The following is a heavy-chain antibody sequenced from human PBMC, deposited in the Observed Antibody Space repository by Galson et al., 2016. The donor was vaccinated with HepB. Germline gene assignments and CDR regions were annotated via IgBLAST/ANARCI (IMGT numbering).Heavy chain of an antibody. Sequence: SLRLSCAASGFTFSTYGMHWVRQAPGKGLEWVAVMWYDGINKYYADSVKGRFTISRDNSKNTLYLQMNSLRAEDTAVYYCAREEPLLYSLDPWGQGTLVTVSS. CDR2: MWYDGINK. CDR1: GFTFSTYG. D-gene: IGHD2-8*01. CDR3: AREEPLLYSLDP. J-gene: IGHJ5*02. V-gene: IGHV3-33*01.